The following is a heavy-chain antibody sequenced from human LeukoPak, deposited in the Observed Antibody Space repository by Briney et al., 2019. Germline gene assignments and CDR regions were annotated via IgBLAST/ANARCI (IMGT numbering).Heavy chain of an antibody. CDR2: VYYSGDT. CDR3: ATTLFLTGSPGEDY. D-gene: IGHD3-9*01. CDR1: GGSIISGSFY. J-gene: IGHJ4*02. V-gene: IGHV4-31*03. Sequence: SETLSLTCTVSGGSIISGSFYYTWVRQHPGKGLEWIGYVYYSGDTYYNPSLKNRVTISLDSSKKQFSLNLNSVTAADTAVYYCATTLFLTGSPGEDYWGQGTLVTVSS.